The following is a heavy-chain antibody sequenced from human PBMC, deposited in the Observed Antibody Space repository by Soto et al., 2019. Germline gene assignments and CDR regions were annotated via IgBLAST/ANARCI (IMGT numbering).Heavy chain of an antibody. J-gene: IGHJ3*02. CDR1: GFSLRSDW. Sequence: EVQVVESGGGLVQPGGSLRLSCAAIGFSLRSDWMAWVLQIPGKGLEFVANIKEDGSVKNYVDSVKGRFSISRDNDKNSLYLQMNSLRAEDTAVYYCGTDRWGGAFDMWGQGTTVTVSS. CDR2: IKEDGSVK. V-gene: IGHV3-7*01. D-gene: IGHD3-10*01. CDR3: GTDRWGGAFDM.